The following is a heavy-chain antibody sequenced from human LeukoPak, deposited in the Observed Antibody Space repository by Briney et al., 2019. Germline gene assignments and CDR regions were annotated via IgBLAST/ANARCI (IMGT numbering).Heavy chain of an antibody. CDR3: THRYCSSGSCYSHAFDI. CDR2: FDPEDGET. D-gene: IGHD2-15*01. V-gene: IGHV1-24*01. CDR1: GYTLTELS. J-gene: IGHJ3*02. Sequence: ASVKVSCKVSGYTLTELSMHWVRQAPGKGLEWMGGFDPEDGETIYAQKFQGRVTMTEDTSTDTAYMELSSLRSEDTAVYYCTHRYCSSGSCYSHAFDIWGQGTMVTVSS.